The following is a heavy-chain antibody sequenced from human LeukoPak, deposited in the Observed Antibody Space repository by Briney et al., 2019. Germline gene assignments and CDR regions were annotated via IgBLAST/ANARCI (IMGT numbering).Heavy chain of an antibody. CDR1: GGSIRSSTYY. Sequence: SETLSLTCTVSGGSIRSSTYYWAWIRQPPGKGLEWTGTIHHSGDTYYNPSLKSRVTISVDTSKNQFSLNLSSVTAADTAVYYCARLGGYYDPPDYWGQGTLVTVSS. D-gene: IGHD3-22*01. CDR2: IHHSGDT. V-gene: IGHV4-39*01. J-gene: IGHJ4*02. CDR3: ARLGGYYDPPDY.